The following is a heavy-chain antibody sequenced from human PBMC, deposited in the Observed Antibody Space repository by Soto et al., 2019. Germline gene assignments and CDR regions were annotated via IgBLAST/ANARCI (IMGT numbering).Heavy chain of an antibody. V-gene: IGHV1-69*13. CDR1: GGTFSSYA. J-gene: IGHJ4*02. D-gene: IGHD3-22*01. Sequence: SVKVSCKASGGTFSSYAISWVRQAPGQGLEWMGGIIPILGTANYAQKFQGRVTITADESTSTAYMELSSLRSEDTAVYYCARDKRYYDSSGYYAGGYFDYWGQGTLVTVSS. CDR3: ARDKRYYDSSGYYAGGYFDY. CDR2: IIPILGTA.